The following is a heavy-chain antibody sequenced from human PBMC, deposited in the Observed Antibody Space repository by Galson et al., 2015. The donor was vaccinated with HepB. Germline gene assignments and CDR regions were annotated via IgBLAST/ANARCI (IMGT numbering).Heavy chain of an antibody. D-gene: IGHD6-13*01. CDR2: IIPLLRRA. J-gene: IGHJ4*02. CDR3: ARGGGHSSSWLNLGY. CDR1: GGTFSTYT. V-gene: IGHV1-69*08. Sequence: SVKVSCKASGGTFSTYTISWLRQAPGQGLEWMGRIIPLLRRANYAQRFQGRVTITADKSTSTAYMELSSLRSEDTAIYYCARGGGHSSSWLNLGYWGQGTLVTVSS.